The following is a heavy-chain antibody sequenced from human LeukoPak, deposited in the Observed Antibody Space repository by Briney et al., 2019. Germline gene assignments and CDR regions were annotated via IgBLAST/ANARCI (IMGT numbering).Heavy chain of an antibody. J-gene: IGHJ6*02. D-gene: IGHD3-10*01. V-gene: IGHV4-31*01. CDR2: IYYSGST. Sequence: SETLSLTCTVSGGSISSGGYYWSWIRQHPGKGLEWIGYIYYSGSTYYNPSLKSQVTISVDTSKNQFSLKLSSVTAADTAVYYCARDYGSGGESGVDVWGQGTTVTVSS. CDR1: GGSISSGGYY. CDR3: ARDYGSGGESGVDV.